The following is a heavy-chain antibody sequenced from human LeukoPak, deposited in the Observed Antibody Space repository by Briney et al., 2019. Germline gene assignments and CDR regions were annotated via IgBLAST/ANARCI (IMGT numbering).Heavy chain of an antibody. CDR2: FYYSGST. V-gene: IGHV4-30-4*07. CDR1: GGSISRGGYS. Sequence: SQTLSLTCAVSGGSISRGGYSWSWIRHPPGKGLEWIGYFYYSGSTYYNPSRKSRVTISLDTSKNQFSLKLSSVTAADTAVYYCARVVPIVVVPAATGWFDPWGQGTLVTVSS. D-gene: IGHD2-2*01. CDR3: ARVVPIVVVPAATGWFDP. J-gene: IGHJ5*02.